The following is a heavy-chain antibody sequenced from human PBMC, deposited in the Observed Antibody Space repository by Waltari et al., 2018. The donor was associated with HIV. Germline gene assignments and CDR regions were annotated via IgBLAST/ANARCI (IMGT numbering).Heavy chain of an antibody. D-gene: IGHD3-10*01. CDR1: GGFISSSSYY. J-gene: IGHJ4*02. V-gene: IGHV4-39*01. Sequence: QLRESGPGLVRPSASLWLTCSVSGGFISSSSYYWAWIRKSPGKGLEWIGSVSSVVRTYYIPSLNGRRSMSADTSKNQFFLQVKSVTVTDTALYFCVRGVDSWGRGILVTVS. CDR3: VRGVDS. CDR2: VSSVVRT.